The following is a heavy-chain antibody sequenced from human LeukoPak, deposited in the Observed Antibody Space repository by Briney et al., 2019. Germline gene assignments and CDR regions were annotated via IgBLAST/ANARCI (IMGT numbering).Heavy chain of an antibody. J-gene: IGHJ4*02. CDR1: GFSFEDYA. V-gene: IGHV3-43D*04. D-gene: IGHD2-15*01. Sequence: PGGSLRLSCAASGFSFEDYAMYWGRQGPGEGPEWVSLISWDGRSTYYADSVKGRFTISRDNSKNSLYLQMNSLRPEDTALYYCAKDMVGLPYYWGQGTPVTVSS. CDR3: AKDMVGLPYY. CDR2: ISWDGRST.